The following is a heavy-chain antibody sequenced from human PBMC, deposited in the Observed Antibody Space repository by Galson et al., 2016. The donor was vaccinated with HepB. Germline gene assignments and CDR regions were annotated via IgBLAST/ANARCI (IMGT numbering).Heavy chain of an antibody. CDR1: GYTFTNFG. J-gene: IGHJ4*02. CDR2: ISGFNGNT. V-gene: IGHV1-18*04. D-gene: IGHD3-10*01. Sequence: SVKVSCKASGYTFTNFGISWVRQAPGQGLQWMGWISGFNGNTNYARKFQGRVTMTTDTSTNTAYMDLRNLNSDDTAVYYCARDPWFGDAPDYWGQGTLVTVAS. CDR3: ARDPWFGDAPDY.